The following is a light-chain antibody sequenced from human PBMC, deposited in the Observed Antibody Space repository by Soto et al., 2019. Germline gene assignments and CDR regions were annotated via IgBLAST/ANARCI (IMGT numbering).Light chain of an antibody. V-gene: IGLV2-14*03. CDR2: DVF. Sequence: QSALTQPASVSGSPGQSITISCTGTSSDVGAYPYVAWYQHHPGKAPKLMIYDVFNRPSGVSHRLSASKSGNTASLTISGLQADDEADYYCSSYTSSRSRVFGGGTKLTVL. J-gene: IGLJ3*02. CDR3: SSYTSSRSRV. CDR1: SSDVGAYPY.